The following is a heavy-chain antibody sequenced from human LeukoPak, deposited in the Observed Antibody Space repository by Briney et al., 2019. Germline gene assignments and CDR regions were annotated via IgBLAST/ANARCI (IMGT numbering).Heavy chain of an antibody. CDR3: ARYSSSWSYFDC. CDR1: GFTVSSNY. V-gene: IGHV3-53*01. J-gene: IGHJ4*02. CDR2: IYSGGST. D-gene: IGHD6-13*01. Sequence: PGGSLRLSCAASGFTVSSNYMSWVRQAPGKGLEWVSVIYSGGSTYYADSVKGRFTISRDNSKNTLYLQMNSLRAEDTAVYYCARYSSSWSYFDCWGQGTLVTVSS.